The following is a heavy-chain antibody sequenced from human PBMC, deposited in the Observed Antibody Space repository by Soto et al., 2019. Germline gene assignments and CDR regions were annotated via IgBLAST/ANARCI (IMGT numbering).Heavy chain of an antibody. V-gene: IGHV3-21*01. CDR3: ARHDEGGSRL. CDR1: GFTFTSYS. CDR2: ISDGSDYI. J-gene: IGHJ4*02. Sequence: EVPLVESGGGLVKPGGSLRLSCVASGFTFTSYSTNWVRQAPGKGLEWVSSISDGSDYIVYADSMKGRFTISRDNDKNSLYLEMNSLRAEDTAVYFCARHDEGGSRLWGQGTLVTVSS. D-gene: IGHD2-2*01.